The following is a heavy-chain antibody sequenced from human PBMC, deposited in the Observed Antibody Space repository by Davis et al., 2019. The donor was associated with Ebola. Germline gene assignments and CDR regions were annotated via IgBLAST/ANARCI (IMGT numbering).Heavy chain of an antibody. CDR2: IDWDDDK. V-gene: IGHV2-70*11. J-gene: IGHJ4*02. CDR3: ARISSVRPFDY. CDR1: GFSLSTSGVG. D-gene: IGHD6-6*01. Sequence: SGPTLVTPTQTLTLTCTFSGFSLSTSGVGVGWIRQPPGKALEWLARIDWDDDKYYSTSLKTRLTIPKDTSKNQVVLTMTNMDPVDTATYYCARISSVRPFDYWGQGTLVTVSS.